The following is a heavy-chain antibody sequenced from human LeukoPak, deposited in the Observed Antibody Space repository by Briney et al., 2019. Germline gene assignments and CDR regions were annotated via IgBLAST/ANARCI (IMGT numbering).Heavy chain of an antibody. D-gene: IGHD3-22*01. V-gene: IGHV4-34*01. CDR2: VNHSGST. CDR3: ARGPTLDYYETNGYYFFDY. Sequence: SETLSLPCVVYGGSFSGYFWTWIRQPPGKGLEWIGEVNHSGSTNYKQSLKSRVTISGDTSKNQFSLKLRSVTAADTAVYYCARGPTLDYYETNGYYFFDYWGQGVLVTVSS. J-gene: IGHJ4*02. CDR1: GGSFSGYF.